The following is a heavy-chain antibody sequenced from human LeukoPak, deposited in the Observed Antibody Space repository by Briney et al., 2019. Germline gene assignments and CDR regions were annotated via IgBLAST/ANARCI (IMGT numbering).Heavy chain of an antibody. J-gene: IGHJ4*02. CDR3: ARAPRFHYDILTGYFQGGYYFDY. D-gene: IGHD3-9*01. CDR1: GYTFTNYG. Sequence: GASVKVPCKASGYTFTNYGITWVRQAPGQGLEWMGWISGYNGNTNYAQKLQGRVTMTRNTSISTAYMELSSLRSEDTAVYYCARAPRFHYDILTGYFQGGYYFDYWGQGTLVTVSS. V-gene: IGHV1-18*01. CDR2: ISGYNGNT.